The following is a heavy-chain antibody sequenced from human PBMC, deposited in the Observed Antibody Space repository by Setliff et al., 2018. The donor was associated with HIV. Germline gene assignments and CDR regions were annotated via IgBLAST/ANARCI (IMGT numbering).Heavy chain of an antibody. Sequence: SETLSLTCTVSGGSISSSSYYWIWVRQPPGEGLEWIDNIYYSGSTYYNPSLKSRTTISVDTSQNQFSLKLTSVTAADTAVYYCASQGRSGWLWGGFVSWGQGTLVTVSS. CDR1: GGSISSSSYY. CDR2: IYYSGST. D-gene: IGHD6-19*01. V-gene: IGHV4-39*01. CDR3: ASQGRSGWLWGGFVS. J-gene: IGHJ4*02.